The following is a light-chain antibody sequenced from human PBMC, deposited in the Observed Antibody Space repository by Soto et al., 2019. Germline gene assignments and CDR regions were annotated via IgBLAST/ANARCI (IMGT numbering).Light chain of an antibody. CDR3: QQYDNRPPSLT. V-gene: IGKV1-33*01. J-gene: IGKJ4*01. Sequence: DIQMTQSPSSLSASVGDRVTITCQASQDISNYLNWYQQKPGKAPKLLIYDASNLETGDPSMFSGSGSGTDFTFTISSLQPEDIATYYCQQYDNRPPSLTFGGGTKVEIK. CDR1: QDISNY. CDR2: DAS.